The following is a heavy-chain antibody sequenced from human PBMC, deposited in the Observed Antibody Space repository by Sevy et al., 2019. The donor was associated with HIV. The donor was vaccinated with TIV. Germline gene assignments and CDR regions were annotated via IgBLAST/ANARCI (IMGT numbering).Heavy chain of an antibody. D-gene: IGHD3-3*01. J-gene: IGHJ4*02. CDR1: GGSFSGYY. CDR2: INHSGST. CDR3: AVGNSIFGVVIMDY. V-gene: IGHV4-34*01. Sequence: SETLSLTCAVYGGSFSGYYWSWIRQPPGKGLEWIGEINHSGSTNYNPSLKSRVTISVDTSKNQFSLKLCSVTAADTAVYYCAVGNSIFGVVIMDYWGQGTLVTVSS.